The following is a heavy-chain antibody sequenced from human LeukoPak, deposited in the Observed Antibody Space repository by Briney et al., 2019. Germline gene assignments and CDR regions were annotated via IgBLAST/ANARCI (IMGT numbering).Heavy chain of an antibody. J-gene: IGHJ1*01. CDR3: ARLPGIAAV. D-gene: IGHD6-13*01. CDR2: IYYTGST. Sequence: SETLSLTCTVSGGSTSRYYWSWIRQPPGKSLEWIGYIYYTGSTTYNPSLKSRVTISIDTSNNRFSLSLTSVTAADTAVYYCARLPGIAAVWGQGTLVIVSS. CDR1: GGSTSRYY. V-gene: IGHV4-59*08.